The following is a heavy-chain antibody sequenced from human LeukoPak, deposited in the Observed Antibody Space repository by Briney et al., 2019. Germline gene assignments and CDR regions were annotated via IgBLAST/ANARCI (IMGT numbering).Heavy chain of an antibody. Sequence: GGSLRLSCAASGFTFSSYSMNWVRQAPGEGLEWVSYISSSSSTIYYADSVKGRFTISRDNAKNSLYLQMNSLRAEDTAVYYCARRKYYYGSGSYYNRFDYWGQGTLVTVSS. V-gene: IGHV3-48*01. CDR1: GFTFSSYS. CDR2: ISSSSSTI. CDR3: ARRKYYYGSGSYYNRFDY. J-gene: IGHJ4*02. D-gene: IGHD3-10*01.